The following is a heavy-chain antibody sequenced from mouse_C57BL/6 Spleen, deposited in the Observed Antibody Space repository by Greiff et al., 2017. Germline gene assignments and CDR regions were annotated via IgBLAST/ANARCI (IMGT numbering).Heavy chain of an antibody. V-gene: IGHV14-4*01. Sequence: VQLQQSGAELVRPGASVKLSCTASGFNIKDDYMHWVKQRPEQGLEWIGWIDPENGDTEYASKFQGKATITADTSSNTAYLQLSSLTSEDTAVYYCTFYYYGDWGQGTTLTVSS. CDR2: IDPENGDT. J-gene: IGHJ2*01. D-gene: IGHD1-1*01. CDR1: GFNIKDDY. CDR3: TFYYYGD.